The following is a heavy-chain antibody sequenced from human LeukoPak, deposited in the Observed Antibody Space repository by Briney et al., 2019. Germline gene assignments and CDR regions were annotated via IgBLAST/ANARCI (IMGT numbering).Heavy chain of an antibody. D-gene: IGHD2-2*01. CDR3: ARAPDAWAFNI. CDR1: GGSLSSYY. J-gene: IGHJ3*02. V-gene: IGHV4-59*01. Sequence: PSETLSLTCTVSGGSLSSYYWSWVRQPPGKGLEWIGYIYYSGGTNYNPSLKSRVTISVDTSKSQFSLKLSSVTAADTAVYYCARAPDAWAFNIWGQGTMVTVSS. CDR2: IYYSGGT.